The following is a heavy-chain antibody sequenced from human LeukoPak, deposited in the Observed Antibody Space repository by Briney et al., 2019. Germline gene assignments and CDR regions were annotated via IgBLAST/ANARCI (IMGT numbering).Heavy chain of an antibody. CDR2: ISGSGGST. J-gene: IGHJ4*02. CDR3: AKDLRGLATVTTRLDY. CDR1: GFTFSSYA. V-gene: IGHV3-23*01. D-gene: IGHD4-17*01. Sequence: GSLRLSCAASGFTFSSYAMSWVRQAPGKGLEWVSAISGSGGSTYYADSVKGRFTISRDNSKNTLYLQMNSLRAEDTAVYYCAKDLRGLATVTTRLDYWGQGTLVTVSS.